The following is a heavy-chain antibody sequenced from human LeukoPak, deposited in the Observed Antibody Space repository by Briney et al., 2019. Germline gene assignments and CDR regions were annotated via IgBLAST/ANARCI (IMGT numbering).Heavy chain of an antibody. CDR2: ISQDGSSK. CDR3: AREGIDGYNPFDF. V-gene: IGHV3-30*04. D-gene: IGHD5-24*01. J-gene: IGHJ4*02. Sequence: GGSLRLSCAASGFTFRSYAMHWARQAPGKGLEWVAVISQDGSSKNFADSVKGRFTISRDNSNNTLYLRMNSLRGEDTALYYCAREGIDGYNPFDFWGQGTLVTVSS. CDR1: GFTFRSYA.